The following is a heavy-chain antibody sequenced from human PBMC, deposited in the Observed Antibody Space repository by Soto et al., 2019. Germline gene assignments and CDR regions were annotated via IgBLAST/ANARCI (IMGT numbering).Heavy chain of an antibody. V-gene: IGHV3-7*05. D-gene: IGHD2-2*01. CDR2: IKQDGSEQ. CDR3: AKSLSAIPGDS. Sequence: EVQLVESGGGLVQSGGSLRLSCAASGFTFSSYWMSWVRQGPGKGPEWVANIKQDGSEQSCVDSVKGRFSFLRDNAKDSRYLQMTFLRAEATAVYHCAKSLSAIPGDSW. CDR1: GFTFSSYW. J-gene: IGHJ5*01.